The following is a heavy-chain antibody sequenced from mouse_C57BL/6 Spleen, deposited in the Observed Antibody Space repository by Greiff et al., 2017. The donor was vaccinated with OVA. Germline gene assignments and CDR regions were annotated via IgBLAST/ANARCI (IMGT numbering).Heavy chain of an antibody. Sequence: EVMLVESEGGLVQPGSSMKLSCTASGFTFSDYYMAWVRQVPEKGLEWVANINYDGSSTYYLDSLKSRFIISRDNAKNILYLQMSSLKSEDTATYYCARGRDVLAYWGQGTLVTVSA. CDR1: GFTFSDYY. D-gene: IGHD3-3*01. CDR2: INYDGSST. V-gene: IGHV5-16*01. CDR3: ARGRDVLAY. J-gene: IGHJ3*01.